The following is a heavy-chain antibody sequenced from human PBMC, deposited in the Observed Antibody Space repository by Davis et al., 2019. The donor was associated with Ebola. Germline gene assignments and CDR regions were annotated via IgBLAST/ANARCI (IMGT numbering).Heavy chain of an antibody. D-gene: IGHD3-22*01. Sequence: HTGGSLRLSCAASGSTFSNYWMHWARQAPGKGLVWVSRINSAGSSTTYADSVKGRFTISRDNAKNTLNLQMNSLRAEDTAVYYCARANDYYDSNGAFDIWGQGTMVTVSS. CDR2: INSAGSST. J-gene: IGHJ3*02. CDR1: GSTFSNYW. V-gene: IGHV3-74*01. CDR3: ARANDYYDSNGAFDI.